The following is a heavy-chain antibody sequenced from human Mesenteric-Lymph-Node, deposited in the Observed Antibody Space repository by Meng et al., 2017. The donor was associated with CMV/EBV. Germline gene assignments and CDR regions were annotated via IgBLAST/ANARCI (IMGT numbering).Heavy chain of an antibody. J-gene: IGHJ4*02. CDR1: GFSLSTSGVG. CDR2: IYWDDDK. D-gene: IGHD6-13*01. CDR3: AHSSGIAAAGPFYFDY. Sequence: QITLKESGPTLVKPTQTLTLTCTFSGFSLSTSGVGVGWIRQPPGKALEWRALIYWDDDKRYSPSLKSRLTITKDTSKNQVVLTMTNMDPVDTATYYCAHSSGIAAAGPFYFDYWGQGTLVTVSS. V-gene: IGHV2-5*02.